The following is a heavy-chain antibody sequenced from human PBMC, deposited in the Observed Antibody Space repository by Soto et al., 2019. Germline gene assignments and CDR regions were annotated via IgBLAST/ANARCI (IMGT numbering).Heavy chain of an antibody. CDR1: GFTFSNAW. J-gene: IGHJ6*02. D-gene: IGHD3-3*01. Sequence: PGGSLRLSCAASGFTFSNAWMNWVRQAPGKGLEWVGRIKSKTDGGTTDYAAPVKGRFTISRDDSKNTLYLQMNSLKTEDTAVYYCTTDQVGRFFFAARSITGMDVWGQGTKVTVSS. CDR3: TTDQVGRFFFAARSITGMDV. V-gene: IGHV3-15*07. CDR2: IKSKTDGGTT.